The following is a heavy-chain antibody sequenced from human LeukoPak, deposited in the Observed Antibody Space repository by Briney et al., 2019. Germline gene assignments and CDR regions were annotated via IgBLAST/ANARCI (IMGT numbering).Heavy chain of an antibody. CDR1: GFTFSNYG. J-gene: IGHJ4*02. D-gene: IGHD2-2*01. V-gene: IGHV3-33*06. CDR2: IWCDGSNK. CDR3: AKDRHASSYYFDY. Sequence: GGSLRLSCAASGFTFSNYGMHWVRQAPGKGLEWVALIWCDGSNKYYADSVKGRFTISRDNSKNTLYLQMNSLRAEDTAVYYCAKDRHASSYYFDYWGQGTLVTVSS.